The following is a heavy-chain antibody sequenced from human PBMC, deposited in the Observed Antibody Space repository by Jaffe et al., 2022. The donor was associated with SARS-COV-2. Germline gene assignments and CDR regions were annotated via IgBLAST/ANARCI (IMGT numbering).Heavy chain of an antibody. Sequence: QVQLQESGPGLVKPSETLSLTCTVSGGSISSYYWSWIRQPPGKGLEWIGYIYYSGSTNYNPSLKSRVTISVDTSKNQFSLKLSSVTAADTAVYYCARGPGVGTLSYYYGMDVWGQGTTVTVSS. J-gene: IGHJ6*02. CDR1: GGSISSYY. CDR2: IYYSGST. V-gene: IGHV4-59*01. D-gene: IGHD3-10*01. CDR3: ARGPGVGTLSYYYGMDV.